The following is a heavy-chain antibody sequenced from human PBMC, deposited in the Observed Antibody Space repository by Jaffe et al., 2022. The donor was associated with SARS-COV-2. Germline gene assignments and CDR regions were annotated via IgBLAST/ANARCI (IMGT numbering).Heavy chain of an antibody. CDR2: ITSSSSYI. D-gene: IGHD2-15*01. V-gene: IGHV3-21*06. Sequence: EVQLVESGGGLVKPGGSLRLSCAASGFTFSNYNMNWVRQAPGKGLEWVSSITSSSSYIYYADSVKGRFTISRDNAKNSLYLQMNSLRVEDTAVYYCARDPPNNPGVVAATGGDYWGQGTLVTVSS. CDR3: ARDPPNNPGVVAATGGDY. CDR1: GFTFSNYN. J-gene: IGHJ4*02.